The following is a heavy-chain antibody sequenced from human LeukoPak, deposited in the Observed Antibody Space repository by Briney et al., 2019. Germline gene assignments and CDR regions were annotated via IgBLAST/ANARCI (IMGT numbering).Heavy chain of an antibody. Sequence: PSETLSLTCTVSGGSISSSSYYWGWIRQPPEKGLEWIGSIYYSGSTYYNPSLKSRVTMSVDTSKNQFSLNLSSVTAADTAVYYCARASGYSYGYYEYWGQGALVTVSS. CDR1: GGSISSSSYY. D-gene: IGHD5-18*01. J-gene: IGHJ4*02. V-gene: IGHV4-39*07. CDR3: ARASGYSYGYYEY. CDR2: IYYSGST.